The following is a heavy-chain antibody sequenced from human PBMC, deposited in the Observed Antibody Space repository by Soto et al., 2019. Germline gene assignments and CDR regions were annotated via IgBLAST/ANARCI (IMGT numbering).Heavy chain of an antibody. V-gene: IGHV3-30*18. CDR2: ISYDGSNK. CDR3: AKDRGGDYSNYYYYYGMDV. D-gene: IGHD4-17*01. J-gene: IGHJ6*02. Sequence: GGSLRLSCAASGFTFSSYGMHWVRQAPGKGLEWVAVISYDGSNKYYADSVKGRFTISRDNSKNTLYLQMNSLRAEDTAVYYCAKDRGGDYSNYYYYYGMDVWGQGTTVTVSS. CDR1: GFTFSSYG.